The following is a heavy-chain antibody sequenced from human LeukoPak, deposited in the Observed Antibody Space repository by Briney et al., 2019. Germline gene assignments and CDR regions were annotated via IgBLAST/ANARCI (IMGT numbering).Heavy chain of an antibody. CDR2: IWYGGSNK. V-gene: IGHV3-33*01. J-gene: IGHJ6*02. Sequence: GGSLRLSCAASGFTFSSYGMHGVRQAPGKALEGGAVIWYGGSNKYYADSVKRRFTISRDNSKNRLYLQMNSLRAEDTAVYYCARDLWPFGGEIGGYYYYGMDVWGQGTTVTISS. CDR1: GFTFSSYG. CDR3: ARDLWPFGGEIGGYYYYGMDV. D-gene: IGHD3-16*01.